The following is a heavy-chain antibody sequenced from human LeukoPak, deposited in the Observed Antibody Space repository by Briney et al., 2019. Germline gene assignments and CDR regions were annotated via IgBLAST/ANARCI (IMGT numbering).Heavy chain of an antibody. CDR2: ISGTGDST. J-gene: IGHJ4*02. CDR1: GFTFSSYG. Sequence: GGTLRLSCAASGFTFSSYGMSWVRQAPGKGLEWVSVISGTGDSTYYADSVTGRFSISRDNSKNTLYVQMNSLRAEDTAVYYCAKRGLPDYWGQGTLVTVSS. CDR3: AKRGLPDY. D-gene: IGHD3-10*01. V-gene: IGHV3-23*01.